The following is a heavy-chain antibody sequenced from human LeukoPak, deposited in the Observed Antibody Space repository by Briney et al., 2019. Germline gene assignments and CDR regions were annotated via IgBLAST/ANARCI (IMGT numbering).Heavy chain of an antibody. J-gene: IGHJ5*02. CDR1: GYTFTGYY. D-gene: IGHD6-19*01. CDR3: ARGRARAIAVAGTNWFDP. V-gene: IGHV1-2*02. CDR2: INPNSGGT. Sequence: ASVKVSCKASGYTFTGYYMHWVRQAPGQGLEWMGWINPNSGGTNYAQKFQGRVTMTRDMSISTAYMELSRLRSDDTAVYYCARGRARAIAVAGTNWFDPWGQGTLVTVSS.